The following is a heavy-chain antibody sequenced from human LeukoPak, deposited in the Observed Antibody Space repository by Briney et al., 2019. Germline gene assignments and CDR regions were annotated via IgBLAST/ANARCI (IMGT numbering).Heavy chain of an antibody. CDR2: ITDSGDGT. Sequence: PGGSLRLSCAASGFTFSSSAMSWVRQAPGKGLEWVSSITDSGDGTYYADSVKGRFTISRDDSKNTLYLQMNSLRAEDTAVYYCARDQSLTGDRGPHYFDYWGQGTLVTVSS. CDR1: GFTFSSSA. D-gene: IGHD7-27*01. CDR3: ARDQSLTGDRGPHYFDY. J-gene: IGHJ4*02. V-gene: IGHV3-23*01.